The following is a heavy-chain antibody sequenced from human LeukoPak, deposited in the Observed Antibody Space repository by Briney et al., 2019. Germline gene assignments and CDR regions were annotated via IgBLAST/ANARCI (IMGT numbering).Heavy chain of an antibody. J-gene: IGHJ4*02. Sequence: PSQTLSLTCAVSGGSISSGGYSWSWIRQPPGKGLEWIGYIYHSGSTYYNPSLKSRVTISVDTSKNQFSLKLSSVTAADTAVYYCAREISVLRYFDWLLYSYWGQGTLVTVSS. V-gene: IGHV4-30-2*01. CDR3: AREISVLRYFDWLLYSY. D-gene: IGHD3-9*01. CDR2: IYHSGST. CDR1: GGSISSGGYS.